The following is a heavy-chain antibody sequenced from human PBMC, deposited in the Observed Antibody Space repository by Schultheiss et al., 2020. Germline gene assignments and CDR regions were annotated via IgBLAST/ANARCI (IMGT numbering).Heavy chain of an antibody. V-gene: IGHV3-30*03. D-gene: IGHD5-12*01. CDR2: ISYDGSNK. CDR3: ARDRGGGYDFGY. J-gene: IGHJ4*02. CDR1: GFTFSSYG. Sequence: GGSLRLSCAASGFTFSSYGMHWVRQAPGKGLEWVAVISYDGSNKYYADSVKGRFTISRDNAKNSLYLQMNSLRDEDTAVYYCARDRGGGYDFGYWGQGTLVTVSS.